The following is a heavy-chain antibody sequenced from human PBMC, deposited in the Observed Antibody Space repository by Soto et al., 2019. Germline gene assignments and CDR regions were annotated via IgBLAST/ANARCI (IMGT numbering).Heavy chain of an antibody. CDR1: GFTFSSYA. CDR2: ISGSDGST. J-gene: IGHJ5*02. CDR3: AKKAGTVSLYPPEFDP. V-gene: IGHV3-23*01. D-gene: IGHD2-8*01. Sequence: EVKLLESGGGLVQPGGSLRLSCATSGFTFSSYAMSWVRQAPGKGLEWVSVISGSDGSTYYADSVKARFTISRENSKNSLVLQMNSLRGEDTAVYYCAKKAGTVSLYPPEFDPRGQGTLVTVSS.